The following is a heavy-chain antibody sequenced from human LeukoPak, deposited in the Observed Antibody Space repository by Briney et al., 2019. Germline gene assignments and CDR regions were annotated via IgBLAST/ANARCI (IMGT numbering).Heavy chain of an antibody. CDR3: VRDNSSGWYYFDY. CDR1: GFTLSDYI. D-gene: IGHD6-19*01. J-gene: IGHJ4*02. CDR2: ISSGGSTI. V-gene: IGHV3-48*02. Sequence: GSLRLSCVASGFTLSDYIMNWVRQAPGKGLEWVSYISSGGSTICYADSVKGRFTISRDNAKNSLYLQMNSLRDEDTAVYYCVRDNSSGWYYFDYWGQGTLVTVSS.